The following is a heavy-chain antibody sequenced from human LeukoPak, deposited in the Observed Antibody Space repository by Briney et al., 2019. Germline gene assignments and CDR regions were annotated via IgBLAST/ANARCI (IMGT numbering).Heavy chain of an antibody. V-gene: IGHV3-49*04. CDR2: IRSKAYGGTT. CDR3: TRDQTPYY. J-gene: IGHJ4*02. Sequence: GGSLRLSCVASGFTADTYWMSWVRQAPGKGLEWVGFIRSKAYGGTTEYAASVKGRFTISRDDSKSIAYLQMNGLKTEDTAVYYCTRDQTPYYWGQGTLVTVSS. CDR1: GFTADTYW.